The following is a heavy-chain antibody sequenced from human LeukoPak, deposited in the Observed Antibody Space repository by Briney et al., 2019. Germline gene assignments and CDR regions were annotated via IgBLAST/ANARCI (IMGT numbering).Heavy chain of an antibody. CDR3: GSSSQPLLYFPFCY. J-gene: IGHJ4*02. Sequence: AVTVSCKTSGGTLSSYVLSWVRQAPGQEGEWMGGVIPIFGTPHYPQKFQGRVTLITDETPRTAYMELRRLRSEDTAVYYCGSSSQPLLYFPFCYWGQRTLVTVS. CDR2: VIPIFGTP. D-gene: IGHD2-2*02. CDR1: GGTLSSYV. V-gene: IGHV1-69*05.